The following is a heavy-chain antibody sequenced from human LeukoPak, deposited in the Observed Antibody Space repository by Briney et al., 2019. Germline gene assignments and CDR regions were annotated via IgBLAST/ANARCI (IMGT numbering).Heavy chain of an antibody. CDR2: INPCGTAT. J-gene: IGHJ5*02. CDR3: ARDTSEGDYAWWFDP. CDR1: GYSFTSHY. D-gene: IGHD3-16*01. Sequence: ASVKVSCKASGYSFTSHYMHWVRQAPGQGLEWMGLINPCGTATRYAESFQGRLTLTRDLSTSTDYMELSSLRSDDTAVYFCARDTSEGDYAWWFDPWGQGTLVTVAS. V-gene: IGHV1-46*01.